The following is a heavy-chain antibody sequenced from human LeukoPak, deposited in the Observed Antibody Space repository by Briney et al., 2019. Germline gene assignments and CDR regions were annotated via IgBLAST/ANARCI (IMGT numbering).Heavy chain of an antibody. CDR3: TASGVTGYYYHYGMDV. J-gene: IGHJ6*02. V-gene: IGHV1-69*04. CDR1: GGTFSSYA. CDR2: IIPILGIA. D-gene: IGHD2-21*02. Sequence: SVKVSCKASGGTFSSYAISWVRQAPGQGLEWMGRIIPILGIANYAQKFQGRVTITADKSTSTAYMELSSLRSEDTAVYYCTASGVTGYYYHYGMDVWGQGTTVTVSS.